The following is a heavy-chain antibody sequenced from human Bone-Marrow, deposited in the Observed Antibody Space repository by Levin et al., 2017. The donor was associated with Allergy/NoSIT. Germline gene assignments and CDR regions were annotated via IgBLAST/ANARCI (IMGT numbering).Heavy chain of an antibody. D-gene: IGHD5-18*01. CDR2: IKEDGSEK. Sequence: GASVKVSCAASGFKLSTYLMGWVRQAPGKGLEWVANIKEDGSEKFYVDSVEGRFTISRDNAENSLYLQMNSLRAEDTAVYYCARIHIQLWSPFDYWGQGTLVTVSS. V-gene: IGHV3-7*01. CDR1: GFKLSTYL. J-gene: IGHJ4*02. CDR3: ARIHIQLWSPFDY.